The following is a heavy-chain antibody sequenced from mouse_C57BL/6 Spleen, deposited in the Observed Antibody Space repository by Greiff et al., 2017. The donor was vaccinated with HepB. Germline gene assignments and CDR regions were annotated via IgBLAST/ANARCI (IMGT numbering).Heavy chain of an antibody. J-gene: IGHJ2*01. CDR3: ARQITTVHYFDY. CDR2: ISSGGSYT. V-gene: IGHV5-6*01. CDR1: GFTFSSYG. Sequence: EVKLMESGGDLVKPGGSLKLSCAASGFTFSSYGMSWVRQTPDKRLEWVATISSGGSYTYYPDSVKGRFTISRDNAKNTLYLQMSSLKSEDTAMYYCARQITTVHYFDYWGKGTTLTVSS. D-gene: IGHD1-1*01.